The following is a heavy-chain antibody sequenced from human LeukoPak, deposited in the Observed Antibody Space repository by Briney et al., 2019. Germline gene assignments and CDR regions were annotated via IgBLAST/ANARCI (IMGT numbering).Heavy chain of an antibody. D-gene: IGHD3-10*01. CDR2: IWNDGSKK. Sequence: GGSLRLSCAASGFTFSGYWMHWVRQAPGKGLEWVGVIWNDGSKKDYADFVKGRLTISRDNSKSTLYLQVNSLRAEDTAVYYCARVGSGSWPWAFDIWGQGTMVTVSP. V-gene: IGHV3-33*08. CDR1: GFTFSGYW. CDR3: ARVGSGSWPWAFDI. J-gene: IGHJ3*02.